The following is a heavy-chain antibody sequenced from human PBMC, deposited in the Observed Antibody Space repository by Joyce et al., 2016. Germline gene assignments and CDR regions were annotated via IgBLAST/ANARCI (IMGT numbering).Heavy chain of an antibody. CDR2: ISWDGGST. D-gene: IGHD3-3*01. J-gene: IGHJ4*02. CDR1: GFTFDDYT. Sequence: EVQLVESGGVVVQPGGSLRLSCAAPGFTFDDYTMHWVRQAPGNGLEWVSLISWDGGSTYYADAVKGRFTISRDNSKNSLYLQMNSLRTEDTALYYCAKDRGGFGVVISSYLDYWGQGTLVTVSS. V-gene: IGHV3-43*01. CDR3: AKDRGGFGVVISSYLDY.